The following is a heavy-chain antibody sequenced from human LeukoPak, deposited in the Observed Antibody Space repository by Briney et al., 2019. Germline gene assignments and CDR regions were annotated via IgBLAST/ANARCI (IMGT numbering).Heavy chain of an antibody. CDR1: VFTFSNYD. Sequence: GGSLRLSCAASVFTFSNYDMEWVRQPTGKPLEWVSHIGTGGDTYYPTPVKGRFTVSRENAKNSLYLQMSSLRVEDTAVYYCAGGFLTNRGDGPTFDGWGEGILVTV. V-gene: IGHV3-13*01. J-gene: IGHJ4*02. CDR3: AGGFLTNRGDGPTFDG. CDR2: IGTGGDT. D-gene: IGHD3-10*01.